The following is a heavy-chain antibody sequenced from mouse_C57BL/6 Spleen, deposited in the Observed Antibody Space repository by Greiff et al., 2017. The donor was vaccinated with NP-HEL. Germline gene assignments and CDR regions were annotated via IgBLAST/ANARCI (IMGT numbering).Heavy chain of an antibody. V-gene: IGHV1-80*01. CDR1: GYAFSSYW. J-gene: IGHJ1*03. CDR3: ARGDYDKYFDV. D-gene: IGHD2-4*01. Sequence: VKLVESGAELVKPGASVKISCKASGYAFSSYWMNWVKQRPGKGLEWIGQIYPGDGDTNYNGKFKGKATLTADKSSSTAYMQLSSLTSEDSAVYFCARGDYDKYFDVWGTGTTVTVSS. CDR2: IYPGDGDT.